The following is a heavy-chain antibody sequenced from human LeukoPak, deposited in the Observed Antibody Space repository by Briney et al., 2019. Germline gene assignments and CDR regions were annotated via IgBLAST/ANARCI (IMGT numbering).Heavy chain of an antibody. Sequence: PGGSLRLSRAASGFTFSNYAIHWVRQAPGQGLHWVSTIYSAGHTYYADSVKGRFTISRDNSKSTVFLQMSSLRAEDTAVYYCAKDQFGGYGSIDYWGQGILVIVSS. CDR1: GFTFSNYA. CDR3: AKDQFGGYGSIDY. J-gene: IGHJ4*02. V-gene: IGHV3-23*01. CDR2: IYSAGHT. D-gene: IGHD5-12*01.